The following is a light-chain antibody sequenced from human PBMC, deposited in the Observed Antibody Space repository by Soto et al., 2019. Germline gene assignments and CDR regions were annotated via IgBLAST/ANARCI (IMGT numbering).Light chain of an antibody. V-gene: IGLV1-44*01. CDR1: TSNIGSNS. CDR3: AAWDDGLSGVV. Sequence: QSVLTQPPSASGTPGQRVSNSCSGSTSNIGSNSVTWYLQFPGTAPKLLIYSDNQRPSGVPDRFSGSKSGTSASLAISGLQSEDEANYYCAAWDDGLSGVVFGGGTKVTVL. CDR2: SDN. J-gene: IGLJ2*01.